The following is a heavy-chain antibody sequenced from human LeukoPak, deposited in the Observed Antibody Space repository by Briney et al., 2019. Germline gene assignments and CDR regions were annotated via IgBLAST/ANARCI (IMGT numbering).Heavy chain of an antibody. D-gene: IGHD3-10*01. J-gene: IGHJ5*02. CDR1: GGSFSGYY. CDR2: INHSGGT. V-gene: IGHV4-34*01. CDR3: ARGRPVLLWFGEPSNWFDP. Sequence: SETLSLTCAVYGGSFSGYYWSWIRQPPGKGLEWIGEINHSGGTNYNPSLKSRVTISVDTSKNQFSLKLSSVTAADTAVYYCARGRPVLLWFGEPSNWFDPWGQGTLVTVSS.